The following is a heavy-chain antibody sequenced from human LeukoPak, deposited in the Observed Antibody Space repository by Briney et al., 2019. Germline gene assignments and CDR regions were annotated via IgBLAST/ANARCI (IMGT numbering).Heavy chain of an antibody. CDR2: ITDDAST. CDR1: EFTFSSYV. J-gene: IGHJ4*02. D-gene: IGHD5-18*01. V-gene: IGHV3-23*01. Sequence: GGSLRLSCATSEFTFSSYVMNWVRQAPGKGLEWVSSITDDASTYYADSVKGRFTISRDNSKNTLYLQMNSLRAEDTAVYYCAKTFFGFSYGKIDYWGQGILVTVSS. CDR3: AKTFFGFSYGKIDY.